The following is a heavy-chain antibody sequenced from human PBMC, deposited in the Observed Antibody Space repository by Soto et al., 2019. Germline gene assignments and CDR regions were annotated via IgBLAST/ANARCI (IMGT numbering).Heavy chain of an antibody. CDR2: IGTAGDT. V-gene: IGHV3-13*01. D-gene: IGHD2-15*01. CDR1: GFTFSGFD. CDR3: ARGQEVGAHFFDS. Sequence: SVRLSCEASGFTFSGFDMHWVRQPTGKGLEWVSTIGTAGDTYYAVSVKGRFTISRDNAKNSLSLQMNSLRAGDTAVYFCARGQEVGAHFFDSWGQGTQVTVSS. J-gene: IGHJ4*02.